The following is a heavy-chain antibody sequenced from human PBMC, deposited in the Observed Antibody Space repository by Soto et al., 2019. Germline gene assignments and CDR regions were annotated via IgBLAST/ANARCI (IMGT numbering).Heavy chain of an antibody. CDR2: INHSGST. J-gene: IGHJ6*02. CDR1: GGSFSGYD. Sequence: SETLSLTCAVYGGSFSGYDWSWIRQPPGKGLEWIGEINHSGSTNYNPSLKSRVTISVDTSKNQFSLKLSSVTAADTAVYYCARGLAGPEEQHYGMDVWGQGTTVTVS. V-gene: IGHV4-34*01. CDR3: ARGLAGPEEQHYGMDV. D-gene: IGHD6-19*01.